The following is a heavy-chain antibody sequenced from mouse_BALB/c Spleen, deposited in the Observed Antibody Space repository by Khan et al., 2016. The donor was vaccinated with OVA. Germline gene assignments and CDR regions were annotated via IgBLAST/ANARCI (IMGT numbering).Heavy chain of an antibody. J-gene: IGHJ2*01. CDR1: GYSITSGYG. CDR3: ARTARIEY. D-gene: IGHD1-2*01. Sequence: EVQLVESGPGLVKPSQSLSLTCTVTGYSITSGYGWNLIRQFPGNKLEWLGYISYSGSTNYNPSLTSRISITRDTSKKQFFLQLNSVTTEDTATYYCARTARIEYWGQGTTLTVSS. CDR2: ISYSGST. V-gene: IGHV3-2*02.